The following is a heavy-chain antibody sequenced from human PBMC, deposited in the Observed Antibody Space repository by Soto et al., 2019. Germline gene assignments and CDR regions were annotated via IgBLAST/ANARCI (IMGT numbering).Heavy chain of an antibody. D-gene: IGHD3-9*01. CDR1: GFTVSSNY. V-gene: IGHV3-66*01. CDR2: IYSGGST. CDR3: ARDAILTGYSPSPYYFDY. Sequence: GGSLRLSCAASGFTVSSNYMSWVRQAPGKGLEWVSVIYSGGSTYYADPVKGRFTISRDNSKNTLYLQMNSLRAEDTAVYYCARDAILTGYSPSPYYFDYWGQGTLVTVSS. J-gene: IGHJ4*02.